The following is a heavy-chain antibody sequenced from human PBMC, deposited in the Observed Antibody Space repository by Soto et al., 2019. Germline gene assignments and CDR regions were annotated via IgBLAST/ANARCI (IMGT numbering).Heavy chain of an antibody. Sequence: AHLVESGGGVVQPGRSLRLSCAASGFTFSNYWMHWVRQAPGKGLEWVAGISVDGGSQHYPDAVKGRLTVSRDNSKNTLYLEMKAEDTAVYYCAREGYGSGWAGVFDIWGQGTMVTVSS. CDR3: AREGYGSGWAGVFDI. V-gene: IGHV3-30-3*01. CDR1: GFTFSNYW. J-gene: IGHJ3*02. D-gene: IGHD6-19*01. CDR2: ISVDGGSQ.